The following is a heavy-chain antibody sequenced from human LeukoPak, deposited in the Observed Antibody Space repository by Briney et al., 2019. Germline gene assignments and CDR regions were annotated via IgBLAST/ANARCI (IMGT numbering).Heavy chain of an antibody. D-gene: IGHD3-10*01. CDR3: ANWRFGELSNY. J-gene: IGHJ4*02. V-gene: IGHV3-30*02. Sequence: GGSLRLSCAASGFTFSSYGMHWVRQAPGKGLEGVAFIRYDGSNKYYADSVKGRFTISRDNSKNTMYLQINTLRAEAAAVFYCANWRFGELSNYWGQGSLVT. CDR1: GFTFSSYG. CDR2: IRYDGSNK.